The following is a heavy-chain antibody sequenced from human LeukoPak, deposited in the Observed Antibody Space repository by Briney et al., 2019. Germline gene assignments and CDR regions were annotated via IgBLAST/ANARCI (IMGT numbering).Heavy chain of an antibody. Sequence: GGSLRLSCAASGFTFSSYSMNWVRQAPGKGLEWVSSTSSSSGYIYYADSVKGRFTISRDNAKNSLYLQMNSLRAEDTAVYYCAREEVGASSGGFDYWGQGTLVTVSS. V-gene: IGHV3-21*01. CDR3: AREEVGASSGGFDY. CDR2: TSSSSGYI. D-gene: IGHD1-26*01. J-gene: IGHJ4*02. CDR1: GFTFSSYS.